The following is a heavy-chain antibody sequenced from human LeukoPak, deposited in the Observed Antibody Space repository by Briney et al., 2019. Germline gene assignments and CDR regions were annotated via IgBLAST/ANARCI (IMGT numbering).Heavy chain of an antibody. CDR2: INPNSGGT. J-gene: IGHJ4*02. D-gene: IGHD3-9*01. CDR1: GYTFTGYY. Sequence: GASVKVSCKASGYTFTGYYMHWVRQAPGQGLEWMGQINPNSGGTNYAQKFQGRVTMTRDTSISTAYMELSRLRSDDTAVYYCARSPGPVYFDWLPRVDYFDYWGQGTLVTVSS. V-gene: IGHV1-2*06. CDR3: ARSPGPVYFDWLPRVDYFDY.